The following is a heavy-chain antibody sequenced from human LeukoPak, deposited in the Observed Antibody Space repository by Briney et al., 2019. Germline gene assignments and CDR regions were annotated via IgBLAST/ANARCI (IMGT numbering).Heavy chain of an antibody. V-gene: IGHV3-73*01. Sequence: GRSLRLSCAASGFTFSSYGMHWVRQASGKGLEWVGRIRSKAHSYATAYAASVKGRFTISRDDSKNTAYLQMNSLKTEDTAVYYCTRHGGRDYYDSSEDAFDIWGQGTMVIVSS. D-gene: IGHD3-22*01. CDR3: TRHGGRDYYDSSEDAFDI. J-gene: IGHJ3*02. CDR1: GFTFSSYG. CDR2: IRSKAHSYAT.